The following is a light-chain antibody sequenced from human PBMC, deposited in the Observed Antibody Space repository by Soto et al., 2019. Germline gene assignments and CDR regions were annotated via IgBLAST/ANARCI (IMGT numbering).Light chain of an antibody. CDR2: GAS. V-gene: IGKV3-15*01. CDR1: QSVSSN. CDR3: QQYNYWPWT. J-gene: IGKJ1*01. Sequence: EIVMTQSPATLSVSPGERATLSCRASQSVSSNLAWYQQKPGQAPRLLIYGASTRATGIPARFSGSGSGTEFTLTISSLQSEDFAVYYCQQYNYWPWTFGQGTKVEIQ.